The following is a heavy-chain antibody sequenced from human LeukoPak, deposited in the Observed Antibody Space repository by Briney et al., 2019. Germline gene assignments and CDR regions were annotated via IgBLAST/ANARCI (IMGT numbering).Heavy chain of an antibody. Sequence: GGSLGLSCAASGFTFSSYSMNWVRQAPGKGLEWLSYISSSSSTIYYADSVKGRFTISRDNAKNSLYLQMNSLRAEDTAVYYCARGNYDFSSGYDDAFDIWGQGTMVTVSS. CDR3: ARGNYDFSSGYDDAFDI. J-gene: IGHJ3*02. CDR1: GFTFSSYS. CDR2: ISSSSSTI. D-gene: IGHD3-3*01. V-gene: IGHV3-48*01.